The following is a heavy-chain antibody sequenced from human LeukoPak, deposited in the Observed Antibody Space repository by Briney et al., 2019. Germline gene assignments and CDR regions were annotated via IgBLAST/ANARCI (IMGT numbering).Heavy chain of an antibody. CDR1: GFTFSNYW. Sequence: TGGSLRLSCAASGFTFSNYWMSWVRQAPGKGLEWVANIKEDGSEKYYVDPVKGRFTISRDNAKNSLYLQMNSLRAEDTAVYYCARDRARGYSYVGDYWGQGTLVTVSS. J-gene: IGHJ4*02. V-gene: IGHV3-7*01. CDR2: IKEDGSEK. D-gene: IGHD5-18*01. CDR3: ARDRARGYSYVGDY.